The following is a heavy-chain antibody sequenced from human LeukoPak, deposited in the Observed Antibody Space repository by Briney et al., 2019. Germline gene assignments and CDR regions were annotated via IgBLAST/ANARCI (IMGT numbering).Heavy chain of an antibody. Sequence: SETLSLTCTVSGGSVSSGSYYWSWIRQPPGKGLEWIGCIYYSGSTNYNPSLKSRVTISVDTSKNQFSLKLSSVTAADTAVYYCASQYDILTGYYYFDYWGQGTLVTVSS. CDR2: IYYSGST. CDR1: GGSVSSGSYY. CDR3: ASQYDILTGYYYFDY. D-gene: IGHD3-9*01. J-gene: IGHJ4*02. V-gene: IGHV4-61*01.